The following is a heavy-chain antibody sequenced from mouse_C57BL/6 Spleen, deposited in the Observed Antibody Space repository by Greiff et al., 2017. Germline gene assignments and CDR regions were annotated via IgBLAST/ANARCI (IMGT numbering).Heavy chain of an antibody. CDR3: ARDRIYYDYDGTVKNAMDY. Sequence: QVHVKQPGAELVKPGASVKMSCKASGYTFTSYWITWVKQRPGQGLEWIGDIYPGSGSTNYNEKFKSKATLTVDTSSSTAYMQLSSLTSEDSAVYYCARDRIYYDYDGTVKNAMDYWGQGTSVTVSS. CDR2: IYPGSGST. D-gene: IGHD2-4*01. V-gene: IGHV1-55*01. J-gene: IGHJ4*01. CDR1: GYTFTSYW.